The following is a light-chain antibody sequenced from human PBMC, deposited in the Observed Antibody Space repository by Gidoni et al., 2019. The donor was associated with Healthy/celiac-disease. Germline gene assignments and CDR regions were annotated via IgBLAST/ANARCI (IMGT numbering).Light chain of an antibody. CDR1: QSISSW. CDR2: KAS. Sequence: DIQITPSPSPLSASVGDRVTITCRASQSISSWLAWYQQKPGKDPKLLIYKASSLESGVPSRFSGSGSGTECTLTISSLQPDDFATYYGQQYNSYWTFGEXTKVEIK. V-gene: IGKV1-5*03. J-gene: IGKJ1*01. CDR3: QQYNSYWT.